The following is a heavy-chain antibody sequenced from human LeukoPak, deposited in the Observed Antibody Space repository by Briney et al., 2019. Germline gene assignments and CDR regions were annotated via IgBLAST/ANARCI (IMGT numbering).Heavy chain of an antibody. V-gene: IGHV1-8*01. Sequence: ASVKVSCKASGYTFTSYDINWVRQATGQGLEWTGWMNPNSGNTGYAQKFQGRVSMTRDTSISTAYMELSSLRSEDTAVYYCARGPVEAVFGVSTEDWGQGTTVTVSS. CDR3: ARGPVEAVFGVSTED. CDR1: GYTFTSYD. CDR2: MNPNSGNT. J-gene: IGHJ6*02. D-gene: IGHD3-10*02.